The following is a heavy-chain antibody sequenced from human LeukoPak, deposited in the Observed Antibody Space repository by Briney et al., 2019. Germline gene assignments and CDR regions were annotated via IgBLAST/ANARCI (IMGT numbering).Heavy chain of an antibody. Sequence: GGSLRLSCAASGFTFSSYWMSWVRQAPGKGLEWVANIKQDGSEKYYVDSVKGRFTISRDNAKNSLYLQMNSLRAEDTAVYYCARKVGYYYYYGMDVWGKGTTVTVSS. J-gene: IGHJ6*04. CDR1: GFTFSSYW. D-gene: IGHD1-26*01. CDR3: ARKVGYYYYYGMDV. CDR2: IKQDGSEK. V-gene: IGHV3-7*01.